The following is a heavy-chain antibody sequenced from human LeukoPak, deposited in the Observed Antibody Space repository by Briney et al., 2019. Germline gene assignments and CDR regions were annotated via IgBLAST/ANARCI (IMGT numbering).Heavy chain of an antibody. V-gene: IGHV1-2*06. Sequence: ASVKVSCKASGYTFTGYYMHWVRQAPGQGLEWMGRINPNSGGTNYAQKFQGRVTMTRDTSISTAYMELSRLRPDDTAVYYCARAGSSWSYAFDIWGQGTMVTVSS. J-gene: IGHJ3*02. CDR2: INPNSGGT. CDR3: ARAGSSWSYAFDI. CDR1: GYTFTGYY. D-gene: IGHD6-13*01.